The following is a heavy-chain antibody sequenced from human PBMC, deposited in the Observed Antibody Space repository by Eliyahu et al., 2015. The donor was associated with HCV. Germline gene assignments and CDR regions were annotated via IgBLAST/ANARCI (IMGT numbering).Heavy chain of an antibody. CDR2: ISGSGGST. CDR1: GFTFSSYA. D-gene: IGHD5-12*01. Sequence: CPVPGFTFSSYAMSWVRQAPGKGLEWVSAISGSGGSTYYADSVKGRFTISRDNSKNTLYLQMNSLRAEDTTVYYCVNTNGYDFQSFYYYGMDVWGQGTTVTVSS. J-gene: IGHJ6*02. CDR3: VNTNGYDFQSFYYYGMDV. V-gene: IGHV3-23*01.